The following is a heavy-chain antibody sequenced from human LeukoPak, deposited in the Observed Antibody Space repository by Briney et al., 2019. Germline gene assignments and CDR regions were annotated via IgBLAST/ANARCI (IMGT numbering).Heavy chain of an antibody. V-gene: IGHV3-7*01. D-gene: IGHD3-16*01. J-gene: IGHJ4*02. Sequence: GGFLRLSCAASGFTFSTNWMTWVRQAPGKGLEWVANIKYDGIENYCADSVKGRFTISRDNAKNLLYLQMKSLRAGDTAVYYCVKYIGWGGYDHWGQGTLVTVSS. CDR2: IKYDGIEN. CDR1: GFTFSTNW. CDR3: VKYIGWGGYDH.